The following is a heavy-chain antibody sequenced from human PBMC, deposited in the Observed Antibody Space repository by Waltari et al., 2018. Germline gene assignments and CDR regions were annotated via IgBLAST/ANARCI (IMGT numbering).Heavy chain of an antibody. Sequence: QVQLVESGGGVVQPGGSLRLSCAASGFPFSSYGMHWVRQAPGKGLEWVAFIRYDGSNKYYADSVKGRFTISRDNSKNTLYLQMNSLRAEDTAVYYCAKDLGSGWDNWFDPWGQGTLVTVSS. CDR1: GFPFSSYG. V-gene: IGHV3-30*02. D-gene: IGHD6-19*01. CDR3: AKDLGSGWDNWFDP. J-gene: IGHJ5*02. CDR2: IRYDGSNK.